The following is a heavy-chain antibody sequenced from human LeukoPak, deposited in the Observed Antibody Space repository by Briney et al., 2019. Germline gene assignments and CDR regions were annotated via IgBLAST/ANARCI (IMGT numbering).Heavy chain of an antibody. Sequence: GSLRLSCAASGFTFSSYSMNWVRQAPGKGLEWIGEINHSGSTNYNPSLKSRVTISVDTSKNQFSLKLSSVTAADTAVYYCARVLEYYYAIDYWGQGTLVTVSS. J-gene: IGHJ4*02. V-gene: IGHV4-34*01. CDR2: INHSGST. D-gene: IGHD2/OR15-2a*01. CDR3: ARVLEYYYAIDY. CDR1: GFTFSSYS.